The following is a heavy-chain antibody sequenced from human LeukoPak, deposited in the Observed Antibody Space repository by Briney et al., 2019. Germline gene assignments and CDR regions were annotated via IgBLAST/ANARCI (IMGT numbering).Heavy chain of an antibody. J-gene: IGHJ4*02. V-gene: IGHV4-34*01. CDR1: GGSFSGYY. D-gene: IGHD3-3*01. CDR2: INHSGST. Sequence: SETLSLTCAVYGGSFSGYYWSWIRQPPGKGLEWIGEINHSGSTNYNPSLKSRVTISVDTSKNQFSLKLSSVTAADTAVYYCARREMYYDFWSGYYKGGFDYWGQGTLVTVSS. CDR3: ARREMYYDFWSGYYKGGFDY.